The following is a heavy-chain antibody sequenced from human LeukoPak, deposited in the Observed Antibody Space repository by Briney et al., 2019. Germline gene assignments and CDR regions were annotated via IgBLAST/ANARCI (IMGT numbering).Heavy chain of an antibody. V-gene: IGHV3-11*03. CDR3: ARSRYYDSSGYPPSP. Sequence: GGSLRLSCAASGFTFSDYYMSWIRQAPGKGLEWVSYISSSSSYTNYADSVKGRFTISRDNAKNSLYLQMNSLRAEDTPVYYCARSRYYDSSGYPPSPWGQGTLVTVSS. D-gene: IGHD3-22*01. CDR2: ISSSSSYT. CDR1: GFTFSDYY. J-gene: IGHJ5*02.